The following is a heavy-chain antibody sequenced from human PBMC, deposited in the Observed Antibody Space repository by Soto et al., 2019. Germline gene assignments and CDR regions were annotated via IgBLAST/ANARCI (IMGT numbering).Heavy chain of an antibody. CDR2: INYSGST. J-gene: IGHJ5*02. D-gene: IGHD6-6*01. CDR1: GGSISSGGYY. V-gene: IGHV4-31*03. Sequence: SETLSLTCTVSGGSISSGGYYWSWIRQHPGKGLEWIGYINYSGSTYYNPSLKSRVTISVDTSKNPFSLKLSSVTAADSAVYYCATRIAAPGFGWFDPWGQGTLVTVSS. CDR3: ATRIAAPGFGWFDP.